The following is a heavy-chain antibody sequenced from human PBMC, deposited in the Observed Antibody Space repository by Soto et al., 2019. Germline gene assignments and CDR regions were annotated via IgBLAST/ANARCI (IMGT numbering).Heavy chain of an antibody. CDR1: GFTFSSYA. J-gene: IGHJ6*02. V-gene: IGHV3-23*01. CDR2: ISGSGGST. D-gene: IGHD1-26*01. Sequence: GGSLRLSCAASGFTFSSYAISWVRQAPGKGLEWVSGISGSGGSTYYADSVKGRFTISRDNSKNTLILQMNSLRAEDTAVYYCAGGAYSGTFSEGRLYYYGVDVWGQGTTVTVSS. CDR3: AGGAYSGTFSEGRLYYYGVDV.